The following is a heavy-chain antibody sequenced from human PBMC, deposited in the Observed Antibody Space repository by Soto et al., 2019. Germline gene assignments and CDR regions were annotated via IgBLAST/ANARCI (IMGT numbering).Heavy chain of an antibody. V-gene: IGHV4-34*01. CDR1: GGSFSGYY. Sequence: SETLSLTCAVYGGSFSGYYWSWIRQPPGKGLEWIGEINHSGSTNYNPSLKSRVTISVDTSKNQFSLKLSSVTAADTAVYYCASALLYDFWSQDIVATMDYYYYYMDVWGKGTTVTVSS. J-gene: IGHJ6*03. CDR2: INHSGST. D-gene: IGHD5-12*01. CDR3: ASALLYDFWSQDIVATMDYYYYYMDV.